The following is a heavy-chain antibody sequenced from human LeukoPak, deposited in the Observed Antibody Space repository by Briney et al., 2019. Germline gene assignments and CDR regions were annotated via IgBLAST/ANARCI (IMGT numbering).Heavy chain of an antibody. J-gene: IGHJ4*02. V-gene: IGHV4-59*01. D-gene: IGHD4-23*01. CDR1: GGSISSYY. Sequence: TPETLSLTCTVSGGSISSYYWSWIRQPPGKGLEWIGYIYYSGSTNYNPSLKSRVTISVDTSKNQFSLKLSSVTAADTAVYYCAKSRYGGILEDYWGQGTLVTVSS. CDR3: AKSRYGGILEDY. CDR2: IYYSGST.